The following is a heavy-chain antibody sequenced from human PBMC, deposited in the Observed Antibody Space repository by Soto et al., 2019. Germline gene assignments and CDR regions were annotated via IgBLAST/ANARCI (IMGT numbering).Heavy chain of an antibody. CDR3: AKTQLWLRDYYYYGMDV. CDR1: GFTFSSYA. Sequence: GGSLRLSCAASGFTFSSYAMSWVRQAPGKGLEWVSAISGSGGSTYYADSVKGRFTISRDNSKNTLYLQMNSLRAEDTAVYYCAKTQLWLRDYYYYGMDVWGQGTTVTVSS. J-gene: IGHJ6*02. CDR2: ISGSGGST. D-gene: IGHD5-18*01. V-gene: IGHV3-23*01.